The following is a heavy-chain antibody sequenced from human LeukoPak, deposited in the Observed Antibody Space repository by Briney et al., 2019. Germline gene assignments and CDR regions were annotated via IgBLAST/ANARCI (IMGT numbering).Heavy chain of an antibody. CDR3: ARDDPLDYYDSSGYAPS. CDR2: IYTSGST. Sequence: SETLSLICTVSGGSISSYYWSWIRQPAGKGLEWIGRIYTSGSTNYNPSLKSRVTMSVDTSKNQFSLKLSSVTAADTAVYYCARDDPLDYYDSSGYAPSWGQGTLVTVSS. J-gene: IGHJ4*02. CDR1: GGSISSYY. D-gene: IGHD3-22*01. V-gene: IGHV4-4*07.